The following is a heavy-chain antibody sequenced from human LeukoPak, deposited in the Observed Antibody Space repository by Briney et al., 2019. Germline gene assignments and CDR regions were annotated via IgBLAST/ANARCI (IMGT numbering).Heavy chain of an antibody. J-gene: IGHJ4*02. Sequence: TSETLSLTCAVSGGSISSSKWWSWVRQSPGKGLEWIGEIYHSGSTNYNPSLKSRVTISIDKSKNQFSLKLSSVTAADTAVYYCARDGAVWFGELFKSYYFDYWGQGTLVTVSS. CDR2: IYHSGST. D-gene: IGHD3-10*01. CDR3: ARDGAVWFGELFKSYYFDY. V-gene: IGHV4-4*02. CDR1: GGSISSSKW.